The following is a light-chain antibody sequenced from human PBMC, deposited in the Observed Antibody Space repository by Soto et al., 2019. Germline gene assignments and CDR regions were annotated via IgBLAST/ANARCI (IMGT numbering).Light chain of an antibody. V-gene: IGKV1-5*03. CDR3: QQYTDFQYT. J-gene: IGKJ2*01. Sequence: DIKMTQSPSTLSASVGDGVTITCRASQSIGSGLAWYQQKPGKAPKLLIYKATNLQTGVPSRFSGSGSGTDFSLTISSLQPVDSATYYCQQYTDFQYTFGQGTKVEI. CDR2: KAT. CDR1: QSIGSG.